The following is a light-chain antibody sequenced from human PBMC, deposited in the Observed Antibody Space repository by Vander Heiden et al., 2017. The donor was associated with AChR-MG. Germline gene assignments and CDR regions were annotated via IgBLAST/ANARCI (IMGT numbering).Light chain of an antibody. CDR1: QSISSW. J-gene: IGKJ1*01. V-gene: IGKV1-5*03. CDR3: QQDNSYSWT. Sequence: IQMTQSPSTLSASVGDRDTITCRASQSISSWLAWYQQKPGKAPKLLIYKASSLESGVPSRFSGSGSGTEFTLTISSLQPDDFATYYCQQDNSYSWTFGQGTKVEIK. CDR2: KAS.